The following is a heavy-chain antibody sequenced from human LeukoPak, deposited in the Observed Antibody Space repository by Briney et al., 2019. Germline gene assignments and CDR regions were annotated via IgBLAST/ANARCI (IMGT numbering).Heavy chain of an antibody. D-gene: IGHD6-19*01. CDR1: GFTFSSYE. Sequence: PGGSLRLSCAASGFTFSSYEMNWVRQAPGKGLEWVSYISSSGSTIYYADSVKGRFTISRDNAKNSLYLQMNSLRAEDTAVYYCARAPYSSGWYGFEYWGQGTLVTVSS. CDR2: ISSSGSTI. J-gene: IGHJ4*02. V-gene: IGHV3-48*03. CDR3: ARAPYSSGWYGFEY.